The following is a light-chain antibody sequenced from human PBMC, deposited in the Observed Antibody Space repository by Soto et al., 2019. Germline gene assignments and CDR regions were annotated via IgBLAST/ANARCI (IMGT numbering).Light chain of an antibody. Sequence: QAVLTQPASVSGSPGQSITISCTGTRSDVGRYNYVSWYQQHPGKAPKLMIYDVSKRPSGVPDRFSGSKSGNTASLTISGLQAEDEADYYCCSYAGSYTLVFGGGTQLTVL. CDR2: DVS. J-gene: IGLJ3*02. CDR1: RSDVGRYNY. CDR3: CSYAGSYTLV. V-gene: IGLV2-11*01.